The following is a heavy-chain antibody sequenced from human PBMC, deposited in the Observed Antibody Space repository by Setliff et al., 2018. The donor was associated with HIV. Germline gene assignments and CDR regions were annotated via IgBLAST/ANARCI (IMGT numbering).Heavy chain of an antibody. D-gene: IGHD5-12*01. CDR3: HSGYDTEEQSYFDY. J-gene: IGHJ4*02. Sequence: PGGSLRFSCAASGFTFSSHAMSWVRQAPGKGLEWVSAISGSGGSTYYADSVKGRFTISRDNSKNTLYLQMNSLRAEDTGVYYCHSGYDTEEQSYFDYWGQGTLVTVSS. V-gene: IGHV3-23*01. CDR2: ISGSGGST. CDR1: GFTFSSHA.